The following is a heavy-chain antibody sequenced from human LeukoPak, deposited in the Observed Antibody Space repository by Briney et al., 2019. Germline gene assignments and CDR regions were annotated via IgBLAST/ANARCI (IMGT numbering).Heavy chain of an antibody. CDR3: AKGPATHDAFDI. CDR2: ISGSGGST. V-gene: IGHV3-23*01. D-gene: IGHD1-26*01. J-gene: IGHJ3*02. CDR1: GFTFSSYA. Sequence: GGSLRLSCAASGFTFSSYAMSWVRQAPGKGLEGVSAISGSGGSTYYADSVKGRFTISRDNTKNTLYLQMNSLRAEDTAVYYCAKGPATHDAFDIWGQGTMVTVSS.